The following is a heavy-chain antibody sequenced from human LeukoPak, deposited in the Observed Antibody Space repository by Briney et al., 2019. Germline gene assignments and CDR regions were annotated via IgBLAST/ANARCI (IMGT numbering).Heavy chain of an antibody. V-gene: IGHV3-11*01. Sequence: GGSLRLSCAASGFTFSDFYMTWIRQAPGKGLELLSYVSGSAHDVNYIDSVRGRFTISRDNAKNSLYLHMNSLTVEDTAVYYCSRDPRHNDYWGQGTLVTVSS. CDR2: VSGSAHDV. CDR3: SRDPRHNDY. CDR1: GFTFSDFY. J-gene: IGHJ4*02.